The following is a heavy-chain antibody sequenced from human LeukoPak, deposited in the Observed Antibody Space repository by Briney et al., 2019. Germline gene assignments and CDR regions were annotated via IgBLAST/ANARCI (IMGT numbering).Heavy chain of an antibody. V-gene: IGHV3-7*03. J-gene: IGHJ4*02. CDR3: AKLPRRTYYYDSSGYYIRYFDY. Sequence: PGGSLRLSCAASGFTFSSYWMSWVRQAPGEGLEWVAKINQDGTEKAYVDSVRGRFTISRDNAKNSLFLQMNSLRAEDTAVYYCAKLPRRTYYYDSSGYYIRYFDYWGQGTLVTVSS. CDR1: GFTFSSYW. D-gene: IGHD3-22*01. CDR2: INQDGTEK.